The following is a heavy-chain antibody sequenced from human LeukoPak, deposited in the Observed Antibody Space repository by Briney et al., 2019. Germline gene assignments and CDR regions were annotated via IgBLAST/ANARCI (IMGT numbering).Heavy chain of an antibody. CDR2: INPSGGST. Sequence: ASVKVSCKASGYTFTSYYMHWVRQAPGQGLEWMGIINPSGGSTSYAQKFQGRVTITADESTSTAYMELSSLRSEDTAVYYCARCGGGDCYSGLDYWGQGTLVTVSS. CDR3: ARCGGGDCYSGLDY. J-gene: IGHJ4*02. CDR1: GYTFTSYY. V-gene: IGHV1-46*01. D-gene: IGHD2-21*02.